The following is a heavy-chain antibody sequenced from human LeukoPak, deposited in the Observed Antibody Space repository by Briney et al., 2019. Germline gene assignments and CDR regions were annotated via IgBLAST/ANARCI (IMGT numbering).Heavy chain of an antibody. CDR2: ISYDGSNK. CDR3: ARGKTYYYDSSGDY. V-gene: IGHV3-30-3*01. CDR1: GFTFSSYA. D-gene: IGHD3-22*01. J-gene: IGHJ4*02. Sequence: GGSLRLSRAAAGFTFSSYAMHWVRPSPGKVLEWVSVISYDGSNKYYADSVKGRFTISRDNSKNTLYLEMNSLRAEDTAVYYCARGKTYYYDSSGDYWGQGTLVTVSS.